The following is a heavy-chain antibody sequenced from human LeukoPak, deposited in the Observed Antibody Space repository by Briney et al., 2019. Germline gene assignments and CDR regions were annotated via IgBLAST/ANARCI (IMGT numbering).Heavy chain of an antibody. J-gene: IGHJ4*02. D-gene: IGHD2-21*01. CDR3: AREKIALDY. V-gene: IGHV4-34*01. CDR2: INHSGST. CDR1: GGSFSGYY. Sequence: SETLSLTCAVYGGSFSGYYWSWIRQPPGKGLEWIGEINHSGSTNYNPSLKSRVTISVDTSKNQFSLKLSSVTAAGTAVYYCAREKIALDYWGQGTLVTVSS.